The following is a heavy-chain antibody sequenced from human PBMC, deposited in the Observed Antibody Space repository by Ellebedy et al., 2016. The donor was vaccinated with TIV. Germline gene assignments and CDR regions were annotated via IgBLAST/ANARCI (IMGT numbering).Heavy chain of an antibody. V-gene: IGHV3-7*01. J-gene: IGHJ4*02. CDR3: GRAIGSGSCY. CDR2: IKQDGSEK. Sequence: GESLKISCAASGFSLSSYWMHWDRQAPGKGLEWVANIKQDGSEKYYVDSVKGRFTISRDNAKNSLYLQMNSLRAEDTAVYFCGRAIGSGSCYWGQGTLVTVSS. D-gene: IGHD3-10*01. CDR1: GFSLSSYW.